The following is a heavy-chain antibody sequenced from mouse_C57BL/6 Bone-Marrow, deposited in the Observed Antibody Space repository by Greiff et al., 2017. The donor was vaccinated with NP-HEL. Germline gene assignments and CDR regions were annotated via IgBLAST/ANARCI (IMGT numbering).Heavy chain of an antibody. J-gene: IGHJ3*01. V-gene: IGHV1-50*01. CDR1: GYTFTSYW. D-gene: IGHD2-12*01. CDR2: IDPSDSYT. CDR3: ARDYRRAWFAY. Sequence: QVQLQQPGAELVKPGASVKLSCKASGYTFTSYWMQWVKQRPGQGLEWIGEIDPSDSYTNYNQKFKGKATLTVDTSSSTAYMQLSSLTSEDSAVYYCARDYRRAWFAYWGQGTLVTVSA.